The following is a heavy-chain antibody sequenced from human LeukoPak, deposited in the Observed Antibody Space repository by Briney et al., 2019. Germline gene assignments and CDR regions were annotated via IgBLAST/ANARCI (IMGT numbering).Heavy chain of an antibody. V-gene: IGHV4-39*07. J-gene: IGHJ4*02. Sequence: SETLSLTCTVSGDSISSNSYYWGWIRQPPGKGLEWIGSIYYSGSTYYNPSLKSRVTISVDTSKNQFSLKLSSVTAADTAFYYCARVRYYYDSSHDWGQGTLVTVSS. CDR3: ARVRYYYDSSHD. CDR1: GDSISSNSYY. D-gene: IGHD3-22*01. CDR2: IYYSGST.